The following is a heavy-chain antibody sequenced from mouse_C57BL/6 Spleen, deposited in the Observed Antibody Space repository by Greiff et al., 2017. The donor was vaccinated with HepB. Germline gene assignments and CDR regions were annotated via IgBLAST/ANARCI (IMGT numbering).Heavy chain of an antibody. J-gene: IGHJ3*01. Sequence: EVQLVESGGGLVKPGGSLKLSCAASGFTFSSYAMSWVRQTPEKRLEWVATISAGSSYTYYPDNVKGRFTISRDNAKNNLYLQMSHLKSEDTAMYYCARDDGNYQAWFAYWGQGTLVTVSA. V-gene: IGHV5-4*01. CDR1: GFTFSSYA. CDR2: ISAGSSYT. D-gene: IGHD2-1*01. CDR3: ARDDGNYQAWFAY.